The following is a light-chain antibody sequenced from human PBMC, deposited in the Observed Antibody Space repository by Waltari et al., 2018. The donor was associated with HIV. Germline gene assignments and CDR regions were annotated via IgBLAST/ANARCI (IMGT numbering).Light chain of an antibody. CDR2: SNN. CDR1: SSNIGSNT. Sequence: QSVLTQPPSASGTPGQRVTISCSGSSSNIGSNTVSCFQQLPGTAPKLLIYSNNQRPSGVPDRFSGSKSGTSASLAITWLQSEDEADYYCAAWDDSLNGWVFGGGTKLTVL. J-gene: IGLJ3*02. V-gene: IGLV1-44*01. CDR3: AAWDDSLNGWV.